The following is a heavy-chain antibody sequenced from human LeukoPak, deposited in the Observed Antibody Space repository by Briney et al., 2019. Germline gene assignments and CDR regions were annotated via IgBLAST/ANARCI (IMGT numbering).Heavy chain of an antibody. D-gene: IGHD1-20*01. CDR2: IYHSGST. J-gene: IGHJ5*02. CDR3: ARDRRYNWNHNWFDP. V-gene: IGHV4-38-2*02. CDR1: GYSISSGYY. Sequence: SETLSLTCTVSGYSISSGYYWGWIRQSPGKGLEWIGSIYHSGSTYYNPSLKSRVTISVDTSKNQFSLKLSSVTAADTAVYYCARDRRYNWNHNWFDPWGQGTLVTVSS.